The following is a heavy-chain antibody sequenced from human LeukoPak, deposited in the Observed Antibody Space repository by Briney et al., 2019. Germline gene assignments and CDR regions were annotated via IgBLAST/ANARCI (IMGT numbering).Heavy chain of an antibody. D-gene: IGHD3-10*02. V-gene: IGHV3-23*01. CDR1: GFTFSSYG. Sequence: PGGSLRLSCAASGFTFSSYGMSWVRQAPGKGLEWVSAISGSGGSTYYADSVKGRFTISRDNSKNTLYLQMNSLRAEDTAVYYCARELYVRPDAFDIWGQGTMVTVSS. J-gene: IGHJ3*02. CDR2: ISGSGGST. CDR3: ARELYVRPDAFDI.